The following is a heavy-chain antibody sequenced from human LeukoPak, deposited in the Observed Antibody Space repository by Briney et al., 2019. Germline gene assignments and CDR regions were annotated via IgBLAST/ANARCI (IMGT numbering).Heavy chain of an antibody. CDR2: IYHGGST. CDR3: ARGATATLYGMDV. V-gene: IGHV4-30-2*01. J-gene: IGHJ6*02. Sequence: SQTLSLTCAVSGGSISSGGYSWSWIRQPPGKGLEWIGYIYHGGSTYYNPSLKSRVTISVDRSKNQFSLKLSSVTAADTAVYYCARGATATLYGMDVWGQGTTVTVSS. CDR1: GGSISSGGYS. D-gene: IGHD4-4*01.